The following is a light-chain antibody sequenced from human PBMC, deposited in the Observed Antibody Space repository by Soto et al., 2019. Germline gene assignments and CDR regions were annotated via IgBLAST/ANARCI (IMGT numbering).Light chain of an antibody. Sequence: DIQMTQSPSSLSASEGGRISIRCQASQDIRNYLNWYQQKPGKAPKLLIYDASNLETGVPSRFSGSGSGTHFDLTISSLQPEDIATYYCQQYDNLPITFGQGTRLEI. V-gene: IGKV1-33*01. J-gene: IGKJ5*01. CDR3: QQYDNLPIT. CDR1: QDIRNY. CDR2: DAS.